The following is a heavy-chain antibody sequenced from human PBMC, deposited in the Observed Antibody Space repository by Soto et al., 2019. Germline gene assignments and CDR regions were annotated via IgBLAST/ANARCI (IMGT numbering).Heavy chain of an antibody. CDR1: GFTFTRNA. CDR3: AKDGGTIFGVGYYYYYGMDV. Sequence: GSLRLSCAGSGFTFTRNALSWVRQAPGKGLYWVSSISGSGGSTYYADSVRGRFTISRDNSKNTLYLQMNNLRAEDTALYYCAKDGGTIFGVGYYYYYGMDVWGQGTTVTVSS. CDR2: ISGSGGST. D-gene: IGHD3-3*01. J-gene: IGHJ6*02. V-gene: IGHV3-23*01.